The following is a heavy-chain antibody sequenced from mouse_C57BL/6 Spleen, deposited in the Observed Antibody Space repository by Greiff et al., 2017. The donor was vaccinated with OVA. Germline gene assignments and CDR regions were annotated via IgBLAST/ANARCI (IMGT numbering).Heavy chain of an antibody. CDR3: AVYYGSSGYAMDY. J-gene: IGHJ4*01. CDR1: GYTFTSYW. Sequence: QVQLKQSGAELVKPGASVKLSCKASGYTFTSYWMHWVKQRPGQGLEWIGMIHPNSGSTNYNEKFKSKATLTVDKSSSTAYMQLSSLTSEDSAVYYCAVYYGSSGYAMDYWGQGTSVTVSS. V-gene: IGHV1-64*01. CDR2: IHPNSGST. D-gene: IGHD1-1*01.